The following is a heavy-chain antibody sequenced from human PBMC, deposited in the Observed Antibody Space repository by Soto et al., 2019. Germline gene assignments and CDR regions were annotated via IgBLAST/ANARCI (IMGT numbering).Heavy chain of an antibody. V-gene: IGHV4-4*07. J-gene: IGHJ3*02. Sequence: QVQLQESGPGLVKPSETLSLICTVSNGSINGYYWSWVRQAAGKGLEWIGRIYSSGNTNYSPSLKGRVTMSVDTLQNHFSLKVTSVTAADTAIYYCVRGDVFDIWGRGTMVTVSS. D-gene: IGHD3-16*01. CDR3: VRGDVFDI. CDR1: NGSINGYY. CDR2: IYSSGNT.